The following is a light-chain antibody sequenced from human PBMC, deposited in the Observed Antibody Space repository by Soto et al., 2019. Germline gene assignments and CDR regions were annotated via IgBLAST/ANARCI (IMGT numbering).Light chain of an antibody. Sequence: EIVLTQSPAALSLPPGERATIFCTTRQTISKYLVWYQQKPGQAPRLLINNASNRATGIPARFSGSGSGTDFTLTISSLEPEDFAVYYCQQRSNWPPITFGQGTRLEIK. CDR1: QTISKY. V-gene: IGKV3-11*01. J-gene: IGKJ5*01. CDR2: NAS. CDR3: QQRSNWPPIT.